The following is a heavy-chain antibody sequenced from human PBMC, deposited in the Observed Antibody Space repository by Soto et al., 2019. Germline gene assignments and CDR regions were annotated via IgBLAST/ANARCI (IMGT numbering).Heavy chain of an antibody. CDR1: GFTVSSNY. J-gene: IGHJ4*02. CDR3: ARDLRQYGIDY. D-gene: IGHD1-1*01. CDR2: IYSGGST. V-gene: IGHV3-53*01. Sequence: GSLRLSCAASGFTVSSNYMSWVRQAPGKGLEWVSVIYSGGSTYYADSVKGRFTISRDNSKNTLYLQMNSLRAEDTAVYYCARDLRQYGIDYWGQGTLVTVSS.